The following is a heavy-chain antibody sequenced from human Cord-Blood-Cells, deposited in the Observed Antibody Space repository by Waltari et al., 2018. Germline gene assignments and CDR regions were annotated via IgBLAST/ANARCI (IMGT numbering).Heavy chain of an antibody. CDR1: GYTFTGYY. Sequence: QVQLVQSGAEVKKPGASVKVSCKASGYTFTGYYMHWVRQAPGQGLEWMGWINPNSGGTNYAQKFQGWVTMTRDTSISTAYRELSRLRSDDTAVYYCARVPRVGTTSYYYYGMDVWGQGTTVTVSS. CDR3: ARVPRVGTTSYYYYGMDV. CDR2: INPNSGGT. J-gene: IGHJ6*02. V-gene: IGHV1-2*04. D-gene: IGHD1-7*01.